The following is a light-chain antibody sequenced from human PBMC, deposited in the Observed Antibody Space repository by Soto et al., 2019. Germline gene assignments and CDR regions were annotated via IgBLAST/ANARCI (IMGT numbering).Light chain of an antibody. CDR3: QQTFSLPRS. Sequence: DTQMTQFPSSLSASVGDRVTISCRASQNVRSYLNWYQQKPGKAPKLLIYETSTLESGVPSRFSGDGYGAEFTLSISSLEPEDFATYYCQQTFSLPRSFGPGTKVEI. CDR1: QNVRSY. CDR2: ETS. V-gene: IGKV1-39*01. J-gene: IGKJ1*01.